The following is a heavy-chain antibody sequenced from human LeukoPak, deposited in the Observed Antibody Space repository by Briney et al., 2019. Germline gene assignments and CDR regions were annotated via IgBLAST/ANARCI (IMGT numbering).Heavy chain of an antibody. CDR1: GFTFSSYS. V-gene: IGHV3-21*01. CDR3: ARDTSALDFWSSYYDRSFDP. D-gene: IGHD3-3*01. CDR2: ISSSSSYI. Sequence: GGSLRLSCAASGFTFSSYSMNWVRQAPGKGLEWVSSISSSSSYIYYADSVKGRFTISRDNAKNSLYLQMNSLRAEDTAVYYCARDTSALDFWSSYYDRSFDPWGQGTLVTVSS. J-gene: IGHJ5*02.